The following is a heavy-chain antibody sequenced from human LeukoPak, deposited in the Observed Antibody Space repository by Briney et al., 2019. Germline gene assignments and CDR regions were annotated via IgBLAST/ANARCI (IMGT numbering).Heavy chain of an antibody. CDR1: GFTFSSYG. CDR3: AKERGPFDAFDI. CDR2: IWSDGNNR. Sequence: GGSLRLSCAASGFTFSSYGMHWVRQAPGKGLEWVAVIWSDGNNRFYADSVKGRFTFSRDNSKNTLSLQMNSLRAEVTAVYYCAKERGPFDAFDIWGPGTRVTVSS. J-gene: IGHJ3*02. V-gene: IGHV3-33*06.